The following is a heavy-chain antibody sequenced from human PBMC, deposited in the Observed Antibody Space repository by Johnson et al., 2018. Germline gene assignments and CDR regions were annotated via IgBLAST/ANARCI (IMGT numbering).Heavy chain of an antibody. J-gene: IGHJ4*02. CDR1: GFTFSSYA. V-gene: IGHV3-23*04. CDR3: ARGGSGSGWYLGYFNY. CDR2: ISGSGGST. Sequence: VQLVQSGGGVVQPGGSLRLSCAASGFTFSSYAMTWVRQAPGQGLEWVSAISGSGGSTYYADSVKGRFTISRDNAKNALYLQINSLRDEDMAVYYGARGGSGSGWYLGYFNYWGQGALVTVSS. D-gene: IGHD6-19*01.